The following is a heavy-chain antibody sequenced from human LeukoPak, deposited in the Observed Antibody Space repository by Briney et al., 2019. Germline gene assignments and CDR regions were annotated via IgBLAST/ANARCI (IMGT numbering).Heavy chain of an antibody. D-gene: IGHD3-22*01. Sequence: GGSLRLSCAASGFTFNSCGMQWVRQAPGKGLEWVAFIRYDGSNKYYADSVKGRFTISRDNSKNTLYLQMNSLRPEDTALYYCARDLTYDSGNWGQGTLVTVSS. V-gene: IGHV3-30*02. CDR3: ARDLTYDSGN. CDR2: IRYDGSNK. J-gene: IGHJ4*02. CDR1: GFTFNSCG.